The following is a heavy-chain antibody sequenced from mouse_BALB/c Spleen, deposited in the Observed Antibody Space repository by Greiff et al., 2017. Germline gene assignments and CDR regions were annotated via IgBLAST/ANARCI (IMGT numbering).Heavy chain of an antibody. CDR2: ISSGGSYT. V-gene: IGHV5-6*01. J-gene: IGHJ3*01. Sequence: EVQGVESGGDLVKPGGSLKLSCAASGFTFSSYGMSWVRQTPDKRLEWVATISSGGSYTYYGDTVKGRFTISRDNPKNTLFLQMTSLRSEDTAMYYCAREGTFAYWGQGTLVTVSA. CDR3: AREGTFAY. D-gene: IGHD3-3*01. CDR1: GFTFSSYG.